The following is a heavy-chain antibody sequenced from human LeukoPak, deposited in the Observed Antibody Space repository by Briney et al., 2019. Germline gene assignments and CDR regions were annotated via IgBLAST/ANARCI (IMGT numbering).Heavy chain of an antibody. J-gene: IGHJ4*02. CDR1: GFTFSRYP. D-gene: IGHD3-3*01. CDR3: VKAQYDFWSGLDY. V-gene: IGHV3-64D*09. Sequence: PGGSLRLSCSASGFTFSRYPMHWVRQAPGKGLEYVSAIGGNGGSTYYADSVKGRFTISRDNSKNTLYLQMSSLRTEDTAIYYCVKAQYDFWSGLDYWGQGTLVTVSS. CDR2: IGGNGGST.